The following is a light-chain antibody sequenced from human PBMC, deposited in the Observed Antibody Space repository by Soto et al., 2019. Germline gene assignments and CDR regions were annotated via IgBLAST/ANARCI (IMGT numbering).Light chain of an antibody. CDR1: QSISWY. CDR2: AAS. J-gene: IGKJ2*01. CDR3: QQSYSTPQNA. V-gene: IGKV1-39*01. Sequence: DIQMTQSPSSLSASVGDRVTITCRASQSISWYLNWYQQKPGKAPKLLIYAASSLQSGVPSRFSGSGSGTDVTLTISSLQPEDFATYYCQQSYSTPQNAFGQGTKLEIK.